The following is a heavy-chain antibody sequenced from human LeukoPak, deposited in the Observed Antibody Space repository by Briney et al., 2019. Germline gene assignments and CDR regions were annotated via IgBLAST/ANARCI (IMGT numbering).Heavy chain of an antibody. CDR2: MNPNSGNT. CDR1: GYTFTSYD. V-gene: IGHV1-8*01. CDR3: ARDRIQLWLPFDY. Sequence: ASVKVSCKASGYTFTSYDINWVRQATGQGLEWMGWMNPNSGNTGYAQKFQGRVTITADKSTSTAYMELSSLRSEDTAVYYCARDRIQLWLPFDYWGQGTLVTVSS. D-gene: IGHD5-18*01. J-gene: IGHJ4*02.